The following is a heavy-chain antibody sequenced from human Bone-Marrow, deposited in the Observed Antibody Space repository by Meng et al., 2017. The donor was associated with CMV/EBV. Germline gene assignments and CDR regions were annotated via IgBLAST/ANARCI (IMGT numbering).Heavy chain of an antibody. CDR1: GFTFSSYG. Sequence: GESLKISFAASGFTFSSYGLHWVRQAPGKGLEWVSFIRYDGSNKYYADSVKGRFTIPRDNSKNTLYLQMKSLRTEEMAVYHCAKDDFYYGLGVNAFDIWWGQGTRVTGSS. V-gene: IGHV3-30*02. D-gene: IGHD3-10*01. CDR2: IRYDGSNK. J-gene: IGHJ3*02. CDR3: AKDDFYYGLGVNAFDI.